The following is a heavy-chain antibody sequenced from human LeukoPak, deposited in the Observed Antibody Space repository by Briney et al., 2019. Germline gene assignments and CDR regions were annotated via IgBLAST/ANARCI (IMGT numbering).Heavy chain of an antibody. CDR2: IFHTGST. D-gene: IGHD3-22*01. J-gene: IGHJ3*02. V-gene: IGHV4-34*12. CDR1: GGSFSGYY. CDR3: ARANYYDTSGYSRGAFDI. Sequence: PSETLSLTCAVYGGSFSGYYWSWIRQPPGKGLEWVGSIFHTGSTYYNPSLKSRVTMSVDTSKNQFSLKLSSVTAADTAFYYCARANYYDTSGYSRGAFDIWGQGTMVTVSS.